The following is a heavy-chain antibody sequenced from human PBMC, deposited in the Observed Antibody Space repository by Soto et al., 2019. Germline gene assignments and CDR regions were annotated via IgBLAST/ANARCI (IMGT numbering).Heavy chain of an antibody. D-gene: IGHD2-15*01. J-gene: IGHJ6*02. V-gene: IGHV1-69*12. Sequence: QVQLVQSGAEVKKPGSSVKVSCKASGGSLTNYCVSWVRQAPGQGLEWMGGIIPVFGTANYAQKFQGRVTIAAAESKSKVFMDVRSLRSEDTAVYYCARGAATKLGVTNYYGMDVWGQWTTVTVSS. CDR1: GGSLTNYC. CDR2: IIPVFGTA. CDR3: ARGAATKLGVTNYYGMDV.